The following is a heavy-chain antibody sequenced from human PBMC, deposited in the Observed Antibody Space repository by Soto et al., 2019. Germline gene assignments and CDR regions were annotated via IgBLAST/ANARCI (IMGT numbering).Heavy chain of an antibody. D-gene: IGHD1-1*01. CDR2: IKQDGSEK. V-gene: IGHV3-7*03. Sequence: GSLSLSCAASGFTFSSYWMSWVRQAPGKGLEWVANIKQDGSEKYYVDSVKGRFTISRDNAKNSLYLQMNSLRAEDTAVYYCARTGEGTYYYYYGMDVWGQGTTVTVSS. CDR3: ARTGEGTYYYYYGMDV. J-gene: IGHJ6*02. CDR1: GFTFSSYW.